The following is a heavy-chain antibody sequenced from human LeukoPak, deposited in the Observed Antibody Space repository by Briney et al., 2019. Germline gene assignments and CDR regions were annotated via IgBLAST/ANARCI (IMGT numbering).Heavy chain of an antibody. CDR3: ARDSDHVWGSPGAFDI. D-gene: IGHD3-16*01. V-gene: IGHV3-48*04. J-gene: IGHJ3*02. Sequence: PGGSLRLSCAASGFTFSSYSMNWVRQAPGKGPEWVSYISSSSSTIYYADSVKGRFTISRDNAKNSLYLQMNSLRAEDTAVYYCARDSDHVWGSPGAFDIWGQGTMVTVSS. CDR1: GFTFSSYS. CDR2: ISSSSSTI.